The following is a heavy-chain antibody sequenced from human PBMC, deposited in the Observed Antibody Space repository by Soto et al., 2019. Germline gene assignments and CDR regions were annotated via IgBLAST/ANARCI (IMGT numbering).Heavy chain of an antibody. CDR1: GLTFYPYA. J-gene: IGHJ5*02. CDR2: IGSSGGNT. V-gene: IGHV3-23*01. D-gene: IGHD4-4*01. Sequence: GGSLTLSCSAYGLTFYPYALSWFRQAPGKGLEWVSSIGSSGGNTYYAAAVRGRFTISRDNARNTVDLQIKTLRAEDTAVYFCAKMASDYINSLDARGQGTLVTVSS. CDR3: AKMASDYINSLDA.